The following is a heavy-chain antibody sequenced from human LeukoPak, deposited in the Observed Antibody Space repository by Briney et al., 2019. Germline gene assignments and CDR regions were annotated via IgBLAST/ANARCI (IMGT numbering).Heavy chain of an antibody. V-gene: IGHV4-59*08. CDR3: ARRVPATSYSYGHYWYFDL. D-gene: IGHD5-18*01. CDR1: GGSISSYY. CDR2: IYYSGST. Sequence: PSETLSLTCTVSGGSISSYYWSWIRQPPGKGLEWIGYIYYSGSTNYNPSLKSRVTISVDTSKNQFSLKLSSVTAADTAVYYCARRVPATSYSYGHYWYFDLWGRGTLVTVSS. J-gene: IGHJ2*01.